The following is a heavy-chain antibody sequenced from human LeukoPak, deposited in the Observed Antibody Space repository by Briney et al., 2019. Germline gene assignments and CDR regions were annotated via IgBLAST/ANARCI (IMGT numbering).Heavy chain of an antibody. J-gene: IGHJ5*02. CDR2: IKQDGSEK. CDR1: GFTFSSYW. D-gene: IGHD3-22*01. V-gene: IGHV3-7*01. Sequence: GGSLRLSCAASGFTFSSYWMSWVRQAPGKGLEWVANIKQDGSEKYYVDSVKGRFTISRDNAKNSLYLQMNSLRAEDTAVYDCARESYESSGYDNWFDPWGQGTLVTVSS. CDR3: ARESYESSGYDNWFDP.